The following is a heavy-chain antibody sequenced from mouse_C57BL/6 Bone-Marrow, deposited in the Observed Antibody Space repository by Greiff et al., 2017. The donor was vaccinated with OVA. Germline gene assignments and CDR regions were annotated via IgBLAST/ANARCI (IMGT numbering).Heavy chain of an antibody. Sequence: VQLQQSGAELARPGASVKMSCKASGYTFTSYTMPWVNQRSGLGLEWIGYINPSSGHTKYNQKFKDKATLTADKSSSTAYMQLSSLKCEDAAVYYGARRAVIIEAWVAYWGQGTLVTVSA. CDR3: ARRAVIIEAWVAY. J-gene: IGHJ3*01. V-gene: IGHV1-4*01. CDR2: INPSSGHT. CDR1: GYTFTSYT.